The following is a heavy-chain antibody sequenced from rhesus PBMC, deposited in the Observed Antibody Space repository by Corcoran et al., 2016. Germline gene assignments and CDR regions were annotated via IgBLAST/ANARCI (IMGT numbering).Heavy chain of an antibody. J-gene: IGHJ4*01. CDR2: IDPSDSDT. V-gene: IGHV5-2*01. CDR3: AKIAAAGGYFDY. D-gene: IGHD6-31*01. CDR1: GYSFTSYW. Sequence: EVQLVQSGAEVKRPGESLKISCKTSGYSFTSYWISWVRQMPGKGLEWSGAIDPSDSDTSYCPSFQGQVTISADKAISTAYLQWSSLKASDTATYYCAKIAAAGGYFDYWGQGVLVTVSS.